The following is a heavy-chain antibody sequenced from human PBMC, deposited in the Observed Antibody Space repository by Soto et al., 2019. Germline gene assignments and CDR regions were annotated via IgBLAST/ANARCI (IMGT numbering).Heavy chain of an antibody. D-gene: IGHD6-13*01. J-gene: IGHJ5*02. CDR3: ARGGGIPVNWFDP. CDR2: ISGSGGST. V-gene: IGHV3-23*01. Sequence: GGSRRLSCSASGFTFSSYAMSWVRQAPGKGLEWVSAISGSGGSTYYADSVKGRFTISRDNSKNTLYLQMNSLRAEDTAVYYCARGGGIPVNWFDPWGQGTLVTVSS. CDR1: GFTFSSYA.